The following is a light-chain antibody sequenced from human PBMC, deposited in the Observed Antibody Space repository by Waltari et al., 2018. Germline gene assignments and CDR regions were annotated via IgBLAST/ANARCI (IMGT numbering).Light chain of an antibody. CDR3: SSCTSSSTPLV. J-gene: IGLJ2*01. V-gene: IGLV2-14*03. CDR2: DVT. Sequence: QSALTQPASVSGSPGQSITISCTGTSSDVGAYNYVSWYQQHPGQAPTLMIYDVTRRPSGVFNRFSGSKSGNTASLTISGLQSEDEADYYCSSCTSSSTPLVFGGGTKLTVL. CDR1: SSDVGAYNY.